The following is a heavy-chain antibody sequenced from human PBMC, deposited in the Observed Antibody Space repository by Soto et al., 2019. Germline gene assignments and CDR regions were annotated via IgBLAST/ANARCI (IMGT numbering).Heavy chain of an antibody. V-gene: IGHV3-64D*06. D-gene: IGHD1-1*01. CDR1: GFTFSMFS. J-gene: IGHJ5*02. CDR2: ISSNGDST. CDR3: LNPRSTVEIPPT. Sequence: GGSLRLSCSASGFTFSMFSVHWVRQAPGKGLEYVSGISSNGDSTYYADSVKGRFTISRDNSKNTLYLQMSSLRAVDTAVYYCLNPRSTVEIPPTWGQGTLLSGSS.